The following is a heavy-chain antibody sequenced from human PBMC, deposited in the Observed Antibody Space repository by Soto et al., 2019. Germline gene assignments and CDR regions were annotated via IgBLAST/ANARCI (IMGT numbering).Heavy chain of an antibody. V-gene: IGHV1-2*04. J-gene: IGHJ4*02. CDR3: ARADYDSSGYYFLQLHY. CDR2: INPNSGGT. Sequence: GTSVKLSCKASGYTVTGYYMHWVRQAPGQGLEWMGWINPNSGGTNYAQKFQGWVTMTRDTSISTAYMELSRLRSDDTAVYYCARADYDSSGYYFLQLHYWGQGTLVTVSS. CDR1: GYTVTGYY. D-gene: IGHD3-22*01.